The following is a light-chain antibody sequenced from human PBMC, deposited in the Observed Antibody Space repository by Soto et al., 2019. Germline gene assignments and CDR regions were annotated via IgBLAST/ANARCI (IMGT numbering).Light chain of an antibody. CDR3: QLYGISPH. CDR1: QSVSTSF. Sequence: VLSQSPCTLSLSPGERATLSCRASQSVSTSFLAWYQQKPGQAPRLLIYGAFSRATGIPDRFSGSGSGTDFTLTINRLEPEDFAVYYCQLYGISPHFGQGTRLEIK. J-gene: IGKJ5*01. V-gene: IGKV3-20*01. CDR2: GAF.